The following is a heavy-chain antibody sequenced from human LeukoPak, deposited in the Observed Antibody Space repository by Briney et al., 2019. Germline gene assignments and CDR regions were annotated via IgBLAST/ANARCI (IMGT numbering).Heavy chain of an antibody. J-gene: IGHJ4*02. V-gene: IGHV3-30*18. CDR2: ISYDGSNK. CDR3: AKDRPANWGYYFDY. Sequence: GGSLRLSCAASGFTFSSYGMHWVRQAPGKGLEWVAVISYDGSNKYYADSVKGRFTISRDNSKNTLYLQMNSLRAEDTAVYYCAKDRPANWGYYFDYWGQGTLVTVSS. D-gene: IGHD7-27*01. CDR1: GFTFSSYG.